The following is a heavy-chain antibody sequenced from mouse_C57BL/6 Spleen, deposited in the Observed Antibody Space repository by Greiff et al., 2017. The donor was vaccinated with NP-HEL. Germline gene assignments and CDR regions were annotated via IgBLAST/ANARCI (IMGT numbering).Heavy chain of an antibody. Sequence: EVQGVESGGGLVKPGGSLKLSCAASGFTFSDYGMHWVRQAPEKGLEWVAYISSGSSTIYYADIVKGRFTISRDNAKNTLFLQMTSLRSEDTAMYYCERSYDGYRAWFAYWGQGTLVTVSA. D-gene: IGHD2-3*01. J-gene: IGHJ3*01. CDR2: ISSGSSTI. CDR3: ERSYDGYRAWFAY. CDR1: GFTFSDYG. V-gene: IGHV5-17*01.